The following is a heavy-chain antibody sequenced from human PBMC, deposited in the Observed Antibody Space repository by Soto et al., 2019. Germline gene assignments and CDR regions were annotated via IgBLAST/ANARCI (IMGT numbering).Heavy chain of an antibody. CDR2: INWNGGST. CDR1: GFSFDDYG. J-gene: IGHJ2*01. D-gene: IGHD2-2*01. V-gene: IGHV3-20*01. CDR3: ARDRFVCSSTSCNYWYFDL. Sequence: EMQLVESGGGVVRPGRSLRLSCAASGFSFDDYGMSWVRQAPGKGLEWVSGINWNGGSTGYADSVKGRFTISRDKAKNSLSLQINSLRAEDTALYHWARDRFVCSSTSCNYWYFDLWGRGTQVFVSS.